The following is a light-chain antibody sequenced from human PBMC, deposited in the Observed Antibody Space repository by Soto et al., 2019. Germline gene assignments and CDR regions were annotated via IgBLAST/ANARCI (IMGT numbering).Light chain of an antibody. CDR3: KQSYTTQIT. J-gene: IGKJ5*01. CDR1: QSISGS. CDR2: AAF. V-gene: IGKV1-39*01. Sequence: DIQMPTYSSCLSASVGAIVTITCRASQSISGSLNWYQQKPGKANKIMIYAAFSLQSGVKSRFSGSGSGTDFTLTISSMQPEDFATYYCKQSYTTQITGGQGPRREI.